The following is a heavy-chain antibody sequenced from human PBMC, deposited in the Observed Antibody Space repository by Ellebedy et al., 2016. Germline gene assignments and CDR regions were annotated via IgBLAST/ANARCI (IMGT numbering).Heavy chain of an antibody. D-gene: IGHD1-26*01. Sequence: KFQGRVTITRDTSTSTVYMELSSLRSEDTAVYYCARGGGNWFDPWGQGTLVTVSS. V-gene: IGHV1-46*01. CDR3: ARGGGNWFDP. J-gene: IGHJ5*02.